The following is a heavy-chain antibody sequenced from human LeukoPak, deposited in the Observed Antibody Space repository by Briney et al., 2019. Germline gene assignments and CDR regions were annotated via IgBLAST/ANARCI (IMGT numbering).Heavy chain of an antibody. CDR3: ATALPYYCYGMDV. V-gene: IGHV1-69*02. CDR1: GGTFSSYT. Sequence: SVKVSCKASGGTFSSYTISWVRQAPGQGLEWMGRIIPILGIANYAQKFQGRVTMTEDTSTDTAYMELSSLRSEDTAVYYCATALPYYCYGMDVWGQGTTVTVSS. D-gene: IGHD5-18*01. J-gene: IGHJ6*02. CDR2: IIPILGIA.